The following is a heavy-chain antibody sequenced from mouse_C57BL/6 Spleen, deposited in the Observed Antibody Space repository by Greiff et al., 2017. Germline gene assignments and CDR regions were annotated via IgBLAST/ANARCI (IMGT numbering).Heavy chain of an antibody. D-gene: IGHD3-2*02. J-gene: IGHJ4*01. CDR3: TRYVAAQAKTYAMDY. Sequence: VQLQESGAELVRPGASVTLSCKASGYTFTDYEMHWVKQTPVHGLEWIGAIDPETGGTAYNQKFKGKAILTADKSARTAYRELRSLTSEDSAVYYWTRYVAAQAKTYAMDYWGQGTSVTVSS. CDR1: GYTFTDYE. V-gene: IGHV1-15*01. CDR2: IDPETGGT.